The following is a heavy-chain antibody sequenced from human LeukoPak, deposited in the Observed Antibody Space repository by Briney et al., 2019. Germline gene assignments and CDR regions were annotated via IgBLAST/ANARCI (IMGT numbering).Heavy chain of an antibody. V-gene: IGHV3-23*01. Sequence: GGSLRLSCAASGLTFNSYAMSWVRQAPEKGLEWVATISGSGGGTYYADSVKGRFTISRDDSKNTLYLQMNSLRAEDTAVYYCAKDVTGGGYFDYWGQGTLVTVSS. CDR1: GLTFNSYA. CDR3: AKDVTGGGYFDY. CDR2: ISGSGGGT. D-gene: IGHD1-20*01. J-gene: IGHJ4*02.